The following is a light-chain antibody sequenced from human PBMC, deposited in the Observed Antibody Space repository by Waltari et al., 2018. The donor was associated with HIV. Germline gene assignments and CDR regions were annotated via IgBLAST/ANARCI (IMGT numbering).Light chain of an antibody. CDR3: QQYNSYWT. J-gene: IGKJ1*01. Sequence: DIQTTQSPSTLSASVGDRATITCRASQSVSSWLAWYQQKPGKAPKLLIYKASTLESGVPSRFSGSGSGTEFTLTISSLQPDDFATYYCQQYNSYWTFGQGTKVEIK. CDR1: QSVSSW. CDR2: KAS. V-gene: IGKV1-5*03.